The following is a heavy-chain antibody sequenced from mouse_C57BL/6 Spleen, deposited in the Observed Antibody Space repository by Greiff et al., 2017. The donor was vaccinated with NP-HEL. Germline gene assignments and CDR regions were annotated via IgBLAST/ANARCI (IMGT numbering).Heavy chain of an antibody. CDR1: GYTFTSYW. CDR3: ARSWDDFDY. CDR2: IHPNSGST. V-gene: IGHV1-64*01. Sequence: VQLQQSGAELVKPGASVKLSCKASGYTFTSYWMHWVKQRPGQGLEWIGMIHPNSGSTNYNEKFKSKATLTVDKSSITAYMQLSSLTSEDSAVYYCARSWDDFDYWGQGTTRTVSS. J-gene: IGHJ2*01. D-gene: IGHD4-1*01.